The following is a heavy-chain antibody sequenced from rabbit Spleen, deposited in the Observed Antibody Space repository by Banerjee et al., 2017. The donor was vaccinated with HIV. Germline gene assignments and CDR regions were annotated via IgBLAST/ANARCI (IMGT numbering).Heavy chain of an antibody. Sequence: QSLEESGGDLVKPGASLTLTCTASGFSFSFSNYLCWVRQPPGKGPEWIACIAAGVSGTTYYATWAKGRFTISNPSSTTVTLQMTSLTAADTATYFCARDSGTSFSTYGMDLGGPGTLVTVS. J-gene: IGHJ6*01. CDR2: IAAGVSGTT. V-gene: IGHV1S40*01. CDR3: ARDSGTSFSTYGMDL. D-gene: IGHD8-1*01. CDR1: GFSFSFSNY.